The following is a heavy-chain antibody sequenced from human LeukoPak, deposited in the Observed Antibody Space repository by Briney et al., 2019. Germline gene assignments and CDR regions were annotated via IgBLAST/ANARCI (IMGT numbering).Heavy chain of an antibody. Sequence: QPGGSLRLSCAASGFTFSSYWMSWVRQAPGKGLEWVANIKQDGSEKYYADSVKGRFTISRDNSKNTLYLQMNSLRAGDTAVYYCAKGSKLVVITRDHYMAVWGKGTTVTISS. D-gene: IGHD3-22*01. CDR2: IKQDGSEK. J-gene: IGHJ6*03. V-gene: IGHV3-7*01. CDR3: AKGSKLVVITRDHYMAV. CDR1: GFTFSSYW.